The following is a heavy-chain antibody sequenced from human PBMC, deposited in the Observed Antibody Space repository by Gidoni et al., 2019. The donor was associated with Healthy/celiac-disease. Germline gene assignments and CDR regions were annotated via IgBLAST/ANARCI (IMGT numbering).Heavy chain of an antibody. D-gene: IGHD7-27*01. CDR3: TTLTGGRFDL. CDR1: GFTFSNAW. CDR2: IKSKTDGATT. V-gene: IGHV3-15*01. Sequence: EVQLVESGGGLVKPGGSLRLYCAASGFTFSNAWMSWVRQAPGKGLEWVGRIKSKTDGATTDYAAPVKGRFTISRDDSKNTLYLQMNSLKTEDTAVYYCTTLTGGRFDLWGRGTLVTVSS. J-gene: IGHJ2*01.